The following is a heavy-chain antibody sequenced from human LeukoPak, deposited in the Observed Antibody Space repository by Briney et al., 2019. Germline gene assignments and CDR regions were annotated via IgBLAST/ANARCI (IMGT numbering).Heavy chain of an antibody. CDR3: ARDLEIVGENPGGY. D-gene: IGHD1-26*01. Sequence: GASVKVSCKASGYTFTSYGISWVRQAPGQGLEWMGWISAYNGNTNYAQKLQGRVTMTTDTSTSTAYMELRSLRSDDTAVYYYARDLEIVGENPGGYWGQGTLVTVSS. CDR2: ISAYNGNT. V-gene: IGHV1-18*01. CDR1: GYTFTSYG. J-gene: IGHJ4*02.